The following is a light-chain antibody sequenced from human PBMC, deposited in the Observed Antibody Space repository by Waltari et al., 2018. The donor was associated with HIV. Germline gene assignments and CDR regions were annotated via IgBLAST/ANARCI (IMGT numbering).Light chain of an antibody. J-gene: IGLJ2*01. CDR1: HSNVGSHS. CDR3: GAWDDNLRGL. CDR2: KNN. V-gene: IGLV1-47*01. Sequence: QAVLTQTPSASASPGQKTTISCSGSHSNVGSHSVYWYHQFPGSAPNLPPYKNNQRSSGVPDRFSGSKSGTSASLTISGLRSEDEGTYFCGAWDDNLRGLFGAGTKLTVL.